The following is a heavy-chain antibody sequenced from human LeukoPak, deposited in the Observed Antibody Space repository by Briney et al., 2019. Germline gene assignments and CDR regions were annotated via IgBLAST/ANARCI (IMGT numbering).Heavy chain of an antibody. CDR2: IYYSGST. D-gene: IGHD2-2*01. J-gene: IGHJ3*01. V-gene: IGHV4-61*05. CDR1: GGSISSSSYY. CDR3: ARGLVPAAIFV. Sequence: SETLSLTCTVSGGSISSSSYYWGWLRQPPGKGLEWIGYIYYSGSTNYNPSLKSRVTISVDTSKNQFSLKLSSVTAADTAVYYCARGLVPAAIFVWGQGTMVTVSS.